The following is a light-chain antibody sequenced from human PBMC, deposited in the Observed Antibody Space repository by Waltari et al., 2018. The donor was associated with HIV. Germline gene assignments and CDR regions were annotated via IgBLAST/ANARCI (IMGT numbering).Light chain of an antibody. J-gene: IGKJ2*01. CDR2: AAS. V-gene: IGKV1-27*01. CDR1: QGLSNY. Sequence: EIQMTQSPSSLAASVGDSVTITCRAGQGLSNYLAWYQQKPGKAPQGLIYAASTLQSVVPSRFRGSGSRTDFTPTISSLQPEDVATYYCQKYNSAPRTFGQGTKLEIK. CDR3: QKYNSAPRT.